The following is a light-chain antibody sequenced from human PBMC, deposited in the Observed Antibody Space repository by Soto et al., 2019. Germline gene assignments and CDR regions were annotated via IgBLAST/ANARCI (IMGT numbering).Light chain of an antibody. J-gene: IGLJ1*01. CDR1: KSNIGSNY. CDR2: TNN. CDR3: LSHTTRRIYV. Sequence: QSVLTQPPSASGTPGQRVTISCSGSKSNIGSNYVYWFQQLPGTAPKLLIYTNNQRPSGVPDRFSGSKSGTSSSLAISGLRFEDEADYYCLSHTTRRIYVFGPGTKVTVL. V-gene: IGLV1-47*01.